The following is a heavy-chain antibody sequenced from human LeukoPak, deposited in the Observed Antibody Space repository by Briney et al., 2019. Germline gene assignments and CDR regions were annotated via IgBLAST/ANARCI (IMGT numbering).Heavy chain of an antibody. Sequence: PGGSLRLSCAASGFTFRSYAMRWVRQTPGKGLEWVSAISGSGGGTYYADSVKGRFTISRDNSKNTLYLQMNSLRAEDTAVYYCAKDSGRHTPQDYWGQGTLVTVSS. CDR3: AKDSGRHTPQDY. V-gene: IGHV3-23*01. J-gene: IGHJ4*02. CDR1: GFTFRSYA. CDR2: ISGSGGGT. D-gene: IGHD1-26*01.